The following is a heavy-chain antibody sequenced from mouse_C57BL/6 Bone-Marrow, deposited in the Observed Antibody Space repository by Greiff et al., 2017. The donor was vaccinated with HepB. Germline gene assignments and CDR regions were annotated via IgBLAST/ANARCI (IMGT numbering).Heavy chain of an antibody. CDR1: GFTFSSYT. CDR2: ISGGGGNT. Sequence: EVMLVESGGGLVKPGGSLKLSCAASGFTFSSYTMSWVRQTPEKRLEWVATISGGGGNTYYPDSVKGRFTISRDNAKNTLYLQMSSLRSEDTALYYCARHVGYYDYWGQGTTLTVSS. J-gene: IGHJ2*01. CDR3: ARHVGYYDY. D-gene: IGHD2-3*01. V-gene: IGHV5-9*01.